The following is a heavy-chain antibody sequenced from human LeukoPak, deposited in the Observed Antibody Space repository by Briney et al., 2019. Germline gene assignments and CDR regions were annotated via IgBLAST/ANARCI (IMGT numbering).Heavy chain of an antibody. CDR2: ISGSDGRT. D-gene: IGHD3-22*01. J-gene: IGHJ4*02. CDR3: AKRGYYYDSSAYYYFDY. Sequence: GGSLRLSCAASGFTFSNYAMNWVRQAPGKGLEWVSAISGSDGRTYYADSVKGRFTISRDNSMDTLYLQMNSLRAEDTAVYYCAKRGYYYDSSAYYYFDYWGQGTLVTVSS. V-gene: IGHV3-23*01. CDR1: GFTFSNYA.